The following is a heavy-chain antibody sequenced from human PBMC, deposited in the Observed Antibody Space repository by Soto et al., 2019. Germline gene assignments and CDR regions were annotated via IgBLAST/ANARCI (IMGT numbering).Heavy chain of an antibody. D-gene: IGHD3-10*01. CDR3: ARDNGFGESDV. Sequence: QVQLVQSGAEVKKPGASVKVSCKASGYSFTSYGIRWVRQAPGQGLAWMGWISAYNRNTNYAQQLQGRVTMTTDTSASTAYMELRSMRSDDTAVYYCARDNGFGESDVWGQGTTVTVSS. J-gene: IGHJ6*02. CDR2: ISAYNRNT. V-gene: IGHV1-18*01. CDR1: GYSFTSYG.